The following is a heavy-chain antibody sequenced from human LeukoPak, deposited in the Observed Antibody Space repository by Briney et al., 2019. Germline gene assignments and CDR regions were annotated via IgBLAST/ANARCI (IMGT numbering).Heavy chain of an antibody. CDR1: GFTFSSYA. D-gene: IGHD6-6*01. CDR2: ISGRGGST. V-gene: IGHV3-23*01. CDR3: AKDTDSYSSSSAGDY. Sequence: GGSLRLSCAASGFTFSSYAMSWVRQAPGKGLEWVSAISGRGGSTYYADSVKGRFTISRDNSKNTLYLQMNSLRAEDTAVYYCAKDTDSYSSSSAGDYWGQGTLVTVSS. J-gene: IGHJ4*02.